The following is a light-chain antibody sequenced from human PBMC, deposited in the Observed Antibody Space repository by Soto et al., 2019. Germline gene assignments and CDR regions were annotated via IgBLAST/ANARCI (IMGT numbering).Light chain of an antibody. J-gene: IGKJ1*01. CDR1: QTISSW. CDR2: KAS. CDR3: QQYSYYAT. Sequence: DIQMTQSPSTLSASVGDRVTITCRASQTISSWLAWYQQKPGKAPKLLIYKASTLESGVPSRFSGSGSGTDFTLTVTSLQPEDFATYYCQQYSYYATFGHGTKVEIK. V-gene: IGKV1-5*03.